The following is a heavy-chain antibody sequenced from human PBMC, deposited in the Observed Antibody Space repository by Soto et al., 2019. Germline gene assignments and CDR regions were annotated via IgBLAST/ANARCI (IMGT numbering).Heavy chain of an antibody. CDR2: IYYSGST. CDR1: GGSISSYY. CDR3: ARLPRWNYGMDV. J-gene: IGHJ6*02. V-gene: IGHV4-59*08. Sequence: SETLSLTCTVSGGSISSYYWSWIRQPPGKGLEWIGYIYYSGSTNYNPSLKSRVTISVDTPKNQFSLKLSSVTAADTAVYYCARLPRWNYGMDVWGQGTTVTVSS. D-gene: IGHD1-1*01.